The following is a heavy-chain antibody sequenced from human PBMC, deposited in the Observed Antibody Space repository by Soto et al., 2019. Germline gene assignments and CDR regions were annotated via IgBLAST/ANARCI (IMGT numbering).Heavy chain of an antibody. D-gene: IGHD3-3*01. Sequence: SETLSLTCAVYGGSFSGYYWSWIRQPPGKGLEWIGEINHSGSTNYNPSLKSRVTISVDTSKNQFSLKLSSVTAADTAVYYCARGRGEDYDFWSGYYARARYYYYYGMDVWGQGTKVTVSS. J-gene: IGHJ6*02. CDR2: INHSGST. V-gene: IGHV4-34*01. CDR3: ARGRGEDYDFWSGYYARARYYYYYGMDV. CDR1: GGSFSGYY.